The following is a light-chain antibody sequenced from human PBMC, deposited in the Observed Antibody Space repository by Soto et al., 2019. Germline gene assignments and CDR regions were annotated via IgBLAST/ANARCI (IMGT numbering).Light chain of an antibody. CDR3: QQRSNWPPGIT. CDR2: AAS. V-gene: IGKV3-11*01. J-gene: IGKJ5*01. Sequence: EIVMTQSPATLSVSPGERVSLSCGAIQSISRNLAWYQHNPGQAPRLLIYAASTRATGIPARFSGSGSGTDFTLTISSLEPKDFAVYYCQQRSNWPPGITFGQGTRLEIK. CDR1: QSISRN.